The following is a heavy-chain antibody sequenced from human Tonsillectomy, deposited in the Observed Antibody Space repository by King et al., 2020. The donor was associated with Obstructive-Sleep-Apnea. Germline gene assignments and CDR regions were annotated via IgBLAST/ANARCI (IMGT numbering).Heavy chain of an antibody. D-gene: IGHD3-10*01. Sequence: QLQESGPGLVKPSETLSLTCTVSGASISTYYWSWILQPAGKGLEGIGRIYTSGSTNYNPSLQSRVTLSIETSKKQFSLKLTSVTAAATAVYYCARDSVKWPATGEFPRSFDYWGQGTLVTASS. CDR1: GASISTYY. V-gene: IGHV4-4*07. CDR2: IYTSGST. CDR3: ARDSVKWPATGEFPRSFDY. J-gene: IGHJ4*02.